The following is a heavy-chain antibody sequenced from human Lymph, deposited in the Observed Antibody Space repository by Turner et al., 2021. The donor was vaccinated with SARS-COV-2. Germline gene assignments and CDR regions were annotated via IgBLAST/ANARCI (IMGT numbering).Heavy chain of an antibody. CDR3: AKDGYDGIYCGGGSCYSGWFDP. Sequence: EVQLLESGGGLVQPGGSLRLSCAASGLTFSSYTMSWVRQAPGKGLEWVSAISGSGASTYYADSVKGRFTIFRDNSKNTLYLQMNSLRVEDTAVYYCAKDGYDGIYCGGGSCYSGWFDPWGQGTLVTVSS. V-gene: IGHV3-23*01. CDR2: ISGSGAST. CDR1: GLTFSSYT. J-gene: IGHJ5*02. D-gene: IGHD2-15*01.